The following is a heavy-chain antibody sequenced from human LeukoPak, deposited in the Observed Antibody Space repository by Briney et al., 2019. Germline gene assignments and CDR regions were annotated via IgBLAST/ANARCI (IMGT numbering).Heavy chain of an antibody. V-gene: IGHV3-30*18. D-gene: IGHD2-21*01. CDR1: GFTFSSYG. Sequence: GGSLRLSCAASGFTFSSYGMHWVRQAPGKGLEWVAVISYDGSNKYYADSVKGRFTISRDNSKNTLDLQMNSLRAEDTAVYYCVKDSCGDCYSLDYWGQGTLVTVSS. CDR3: VKDSCGDCYSLDY. J-gene: IGHJ4*02. CDR2: ISYDGSNK.